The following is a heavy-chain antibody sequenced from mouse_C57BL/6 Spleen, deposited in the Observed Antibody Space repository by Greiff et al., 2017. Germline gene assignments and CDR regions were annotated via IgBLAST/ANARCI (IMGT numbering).Heavy chain of an antibody. CDR3: ARESSGYLIAY. D-gene: IGHD3-2*02. V-gene: IGHV1-82*01. CDR1: GYAFSSSW. Sequence: VQLQQSGPELVKPGASVKISCKASGYAFSSSWMTWVKQRPGKGLEWIGRIYPGDGDTNYNGKFKGKATLTADTSSSTAYMQLSSLTSEDSAVYVYARESSGYLIAYWGQGTLLTVSA. CDR2: IYPGDGDT. J-gene: IGHJ3*01.